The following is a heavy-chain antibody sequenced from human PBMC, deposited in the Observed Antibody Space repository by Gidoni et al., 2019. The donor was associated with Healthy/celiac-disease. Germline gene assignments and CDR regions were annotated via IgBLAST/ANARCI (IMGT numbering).Heavy chain of an antibody. D-gene: IGHD6-25*01. CDR3: ARVAARGYYYYMDV. Sequence: EVQLVESGGGLVQPGGSMRLSCAASGFTCSSYWMSWVRQAPGKGLEWVANIKQGGSEKYYVDSVKGRFTISRDNAKNSLDLQMNSLRAEDTAVYYCARVAARGYYYYMDVWGKGTTVTVSS. J-gene: IGHJ6*03. V-gene: IGHV3-7*01. CDR2: IKQGGSEK. CDR1: GFTCSSYW.